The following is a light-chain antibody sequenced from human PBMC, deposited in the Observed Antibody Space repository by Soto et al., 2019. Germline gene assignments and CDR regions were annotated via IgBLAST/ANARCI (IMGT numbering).Light chain of an antibody. J-gene: IGLJ1*01. Sequence: QSVLTQPPSVSGAPGQRVTISCCGSSSNIGAGYDVNWYRQLPGTAPKLLIYGNSDRPSGVPDRFSGSKSGTSASLAITGLQAEDEADYFCQSYDRSLRTYVFGTATKLTVL. CDR3: QSYDRSLRTYV. CDR1: SSNIGAGYD. CDR2: GNS. V-gene: IGLV1-40*01.